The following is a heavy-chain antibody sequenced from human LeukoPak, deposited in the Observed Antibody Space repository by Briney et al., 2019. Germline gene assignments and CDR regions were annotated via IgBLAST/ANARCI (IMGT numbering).Heavy chain of an antibody. D-gene: IGHD2-2*01. CDR1: GFTFSSYS. CDR3: ARAAIVVVPAAISDYYYYMDV. V-gene: IGHV3-21*01. J-gene: IGHJ6*03. Sequence: PGGSLRLSCAASGFTFSSYSMNWVRQAPGKGLEWVSSISSSSSYIYYADSVKGRFTISRDNAKNSLYLQMNSLRAEDTAVYYCARAAIVVVPAAISDYYYYMDVWGKGTTVTVSS. CDR2: ISSSSSYI.